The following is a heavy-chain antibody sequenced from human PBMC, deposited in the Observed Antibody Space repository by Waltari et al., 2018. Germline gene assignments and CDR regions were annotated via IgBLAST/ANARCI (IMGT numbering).Heavy chain of an antibody. J-gene: IGHJ4*02. V-gene: IGHV4-59*08. Sequence: QVQLKESGPRLVKPSETLSLTCTVSGGSINGYYWSWIRQPPGKGLEWIGYIYYAWTTHYNASLENRVTISVDTSKNQFSLKLTSLTAADTAIYYCARHATVPLIKEGFDYWGQGTLVTVSS. CDR3: ARHATVPLIKEGFDY. D-gene: IGHD3-16*01. CDR1: GGSINGYY. CDR2: IYYAWTT.